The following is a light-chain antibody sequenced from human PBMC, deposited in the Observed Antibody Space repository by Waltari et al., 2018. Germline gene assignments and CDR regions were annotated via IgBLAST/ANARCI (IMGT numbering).Light chain of an antibody. CDR2: GAS. CDR1: QSLSTN. V-gene: IGKV3-15*01. J-gene: IGKJ2*01. CDR3: QQYHNWPYT. Sequence: EILMTQSPATLSVSPGERATLSCRASQSLSTNLAWYQQHPGQAPRLLIYGASTRATGVPARFSGSRSGTEFTLIISSLQSEDFALYYCQQYHNWPYTFGQGTKLGIK.